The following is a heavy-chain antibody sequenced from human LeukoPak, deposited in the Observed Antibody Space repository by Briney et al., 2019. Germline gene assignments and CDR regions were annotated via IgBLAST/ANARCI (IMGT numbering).Heavy chain of an antibody. CDR2: ISGSGNST. CDR1: GFTFNNHA. CDR3: AKVQYVYYGSGSYDMDV. Sequence: PGGSLRLSCAASGFTFNNHAMSWVRQAPGKGLEWVSAISGSGNSTYYADSVKGRFTISRDNSKNTLYLKMNSLSAEDTAIYYCAKVQYVYYGSGSYDMDVWGQGTPVTVSS. D-gene: IGHD3-10*01. V-gene: IGHV3-23*01. J-gene: IGHJ6*02.